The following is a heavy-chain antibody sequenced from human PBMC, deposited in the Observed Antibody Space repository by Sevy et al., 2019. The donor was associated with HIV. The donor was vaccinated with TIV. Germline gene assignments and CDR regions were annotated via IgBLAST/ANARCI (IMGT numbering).Heavy chain of an antibody. Sequence: SETLSLTCTVSGGSISNYYWSWIRQPPGKGLEWTGYIYHTGITKNNPSLKSRVTLSVDTSKNQFSLKLSSVTAADTAVYYCAREPPYYDILAGYSYGMDVWGQGTTVTVSS. CDR2: IYHTGIT. CDR3: AREPPYYDILAGYSYGMDV. CDR1: GGSISNYY. J-gene: IGHJ6*02. V-gene: IGHV4-59*01. D-gene: IGHD3-9*01.